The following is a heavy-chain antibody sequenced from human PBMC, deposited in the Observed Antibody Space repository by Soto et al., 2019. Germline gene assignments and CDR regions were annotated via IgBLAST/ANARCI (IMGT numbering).Heavy chain of an antibody. Sequence: QVPVVQSWAEVKKPGASVKVSCKASGYSFSTYSMHWVRQAPGQGLERMGWINGANGNTRYSQKFKDRVSISRDTPASTGYMELSSLRSEDTAVYYCARGKGMEENYYYHGMDVWGPGTTVIVSS. V-gene: IGHV1-3*01. CDR3: ARGKGMEENYYYHGMDV. J-gene: IGHJ6*02. CDR2: INGANGNT. D-gene: IGHD1-1*01. CDR1: GYSFSTYS.